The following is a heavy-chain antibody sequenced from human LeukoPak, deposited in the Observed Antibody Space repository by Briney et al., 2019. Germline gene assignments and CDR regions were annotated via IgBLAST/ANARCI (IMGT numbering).Heavy chain of an antibody. CDR3: ARDSESYLDY. J-gene: IGHJ4*02. CDR2: TSAYAGTT. Sequence: ASVKVSCKASGFSFTSYGVTWVRQAPGQGLEWMGWTSAYAGTTNYAQTLQGRVTMTTDTSTSTSYMELRSLTSDDTAVYYCARDSESYLDYWGQGTLVTVSS. CDR1: GFSFTSYG. V-gene: IGHV1-18*01. D-gene: IGHD1-26*01.